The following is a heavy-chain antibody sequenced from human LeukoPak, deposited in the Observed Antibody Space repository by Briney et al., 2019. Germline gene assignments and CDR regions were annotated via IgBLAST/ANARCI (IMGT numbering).Heavy chain of an antibody. CDR2: IYYSGST. CDR3: ARTWGDGYNLDY. CDR1: GGSISSSSYY. V-gene: IGHV4-39*07. D-gene: IGHD5-24*01. J-gene: IGHJ4*02. Sequence: SETLSLTCTVSGGSISSSSYYWGWIRQPPGKGLEWIGSIYYSGSTYYNPSLKSRVTISVDTSKNQFSLKLSSVTAADTAVYYCARTWGDGYNLDYWGQGTLVTVSS.